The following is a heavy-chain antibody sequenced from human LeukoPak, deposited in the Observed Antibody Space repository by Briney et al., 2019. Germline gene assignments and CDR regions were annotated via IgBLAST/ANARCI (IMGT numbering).Heavy chain of an antibody. J-gene: IGHJ4*02. V-gene: IGHV3-53*01. CDR1: GFTVSSNY. Sequence: GRSLRLSCAASGFTVSSNYMSWVRQAPGYGLHWFSVIYGVDSTYYADSVKGRFTISRDNSKNTLYLQMNSLRAEDTAVYYCASLSPLYYDSSGDPYWGQGTLVTVSS. CDR3: ASLSPLYYDSSGDPY. D-gene: IGHD3-22*01. CDR2: IYGVDST.